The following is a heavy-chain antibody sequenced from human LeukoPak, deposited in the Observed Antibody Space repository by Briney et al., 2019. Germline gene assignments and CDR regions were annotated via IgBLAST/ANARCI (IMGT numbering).Heavy chain of an antibody. CDR1: GFIFTSYD. J-gene: IGHJ5*02. Sequence: GASVKVSCRASGFIFTSYDINWVRQATGQGLEWMGWMNPITGNTGYARQFQGRITMTRDTSTSTAYVELTSLRSEDTAVYYCARDGEGVAISVNYWFDPWGQGTLVTVSS. CDR2: MNPITGNT. D-gene: IGHD3-10*01. CDR3: ARDGEGVAISVNYWFDP. V-gene: IGHV1-8*01.